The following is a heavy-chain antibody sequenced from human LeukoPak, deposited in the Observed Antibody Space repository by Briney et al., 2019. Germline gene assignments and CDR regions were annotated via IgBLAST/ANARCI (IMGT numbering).Heavy chain of an antibody. CDR1: GFTLSSYS. CDR3: ARRVPNRVVTDYFDY. Sequence: GGSLRLSCAASGFTLSSYSMNWVRQAPGKGLEWISFIDSSSRTIFYAESVKGRFTISRDNAKNSLFLQMNSLRAEDTAVYYCARRVPNRVVTDYFDYWGQGTLVTVSS. CDR2: IDSSSRTI. D-gene: IGHD3-3*01. J-gene: IGHJ4*02. V-gene: IGHV3-48*04.